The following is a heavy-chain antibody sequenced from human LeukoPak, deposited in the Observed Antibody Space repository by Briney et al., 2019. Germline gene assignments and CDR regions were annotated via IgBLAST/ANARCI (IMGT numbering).Heavy chain of an antibody. CDR3: ARDGTTGTTVSFDI. CDR1: GGTFSSYA. V-gene: IGHV1-69*05. CDR2: IIPIFGTA. J-gene: IGHJ3*02. Sequence: ASVKVSCKASGGTFSSYAINWVRQAPGQGLEWMGGIIPIFGTANYAQKFQGRVTITTDESTSTAYMELSSLRSEDTAVYYCARDGTTGTTVSFDIWGQGTMVTISS. D-gene: IGHD1-1*01.